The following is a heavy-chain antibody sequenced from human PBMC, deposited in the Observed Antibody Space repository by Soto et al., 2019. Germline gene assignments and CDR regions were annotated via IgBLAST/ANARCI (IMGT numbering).Heavy chain of an antibody. Sequence: ASVKVSCTVPGYTFTSYYLHWVRQAPGQRLEWMGVINHHGGSTKYAQKFQGRITMTRDTSMSTVYMELSSLRSDDTAIYHCARSSGGNLGISTDGSNWFDPWGQGTLVTVSS. CDR3: ARSSGGNLGISTDGSNWFDP. V-gene: IGHV1-46*01. J-gene: IGHJ5*02. D-gene: IGHD3-16*01. CDR1: GYTFTSYY. CDR2: INHHGGST.